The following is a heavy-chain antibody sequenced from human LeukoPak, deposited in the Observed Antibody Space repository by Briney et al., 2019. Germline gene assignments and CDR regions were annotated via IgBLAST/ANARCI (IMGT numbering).Heavy chain of an antibody. V-gene: IGHV4-59*01. J-gene: IGHJ6*02. CDR2: IYYSGST. D-gene: IGHD4-11*01. Sequence: SETLSLTCTASGGSISSYYWSWIRQPPGKGLEWIGYIYYSGSTNYNPSLKSRVTISVDTSKNQFSLKLSSVTAADTAVYYCARGLSYDYSNYWDYCYYGMDVWGQGTTVTVSS. CDR1: GGSISSYY. CDR3: ARGLSYDYSNYWDYCYYGMDV.